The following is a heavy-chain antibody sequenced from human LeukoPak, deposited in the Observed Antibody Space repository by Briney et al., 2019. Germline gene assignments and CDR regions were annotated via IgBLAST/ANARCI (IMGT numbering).Heavy chain of an antibody. CDR1: GFNFSSYS. Sequence: GGSLRLSCAASGFNFSSYSMNWVRQAPGKGLEWVSSISSSSSYIYYADSVKGRFTISRDNAKNSLYLQMNSLRAEDTAVYYCARDYSSSWYSPLSDYWGQGTLVTVSS. CDR3: ARDYSSSWYSPLSDY. V-gene: IGHV3-21*01. D-gene: IGHD6-13*01. CDR2: ISSSSSYI. J-gene: IGHJ4*02.